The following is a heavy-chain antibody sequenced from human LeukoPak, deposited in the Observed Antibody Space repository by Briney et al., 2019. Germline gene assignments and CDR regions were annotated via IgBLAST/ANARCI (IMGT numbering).Heavy chain of an antibody. CDR3: ARNHSGTSFDY. CDR2: ISAYNDNT. CDR1: GYTFTSYG. D-gene: IGHD1-26*01. V-gene: IGHV1-18*01. J-gene: IGHJ4*02. Sequence: ASVKVSCKASGYTFTSYGISWVRQAPGQGLEWMGWISAYNDNTNYAQKLQGGVTMTTYTSTSTAYMELRSLRSDDTAVYYCARNHSGTSFDYWGQGTLVTVSS.